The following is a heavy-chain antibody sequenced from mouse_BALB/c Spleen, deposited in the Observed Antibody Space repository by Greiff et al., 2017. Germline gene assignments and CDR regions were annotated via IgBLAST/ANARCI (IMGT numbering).Heavy chain of an antibody. CDR3: ARDYYGSSYAMDY. D-gene: IGHD1-1*01. V-gene: IGHV1-54*01. CDR2: INPGSGGT. Sequence: QVQLQQPGAELVMPGASVKMSCKASGYTFTDYWMHWVKQRPGQGLEWIGVINPGSGGTNYNEKFKGKATLTADKSSSTAYMQLSSLTSDDSAVYFCARDYYGSSYAMDYWGQGTSVTVSS. CDR1: GYTFTDYW. J-gene: IGHJ4*01.